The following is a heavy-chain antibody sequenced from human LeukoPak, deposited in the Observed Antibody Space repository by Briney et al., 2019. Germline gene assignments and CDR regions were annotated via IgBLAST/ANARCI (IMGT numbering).Heavy chain of an antibody. CDR1: GGSISDSSCY. D-gene: IGHD6-25*01. CDR2: IYYSGST. J-gene: IGHJ5*02. V-gene: IGHV4-39*01. CDR3: ARHSLCSSGYNNRLDP. Sequence: SETLSLTCAVSGGSISDSSCYWGWIRQPPGKGLEWIGSIYYSGSTYYNPSLKSRVTISVDTSKNQFSLKLSSVTAADTAVYFCARHSLCSSGYNNRLDPWGQGTLVTVSS.